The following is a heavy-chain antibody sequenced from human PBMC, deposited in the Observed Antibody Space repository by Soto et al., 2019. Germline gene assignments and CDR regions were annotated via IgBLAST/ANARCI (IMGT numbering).Heavy chain of an antibody. D-gene: IGHD5-12*01. CDR1: GITLSSYG. CDR3: AKVGYSGYDIYYYTYGMDV. V-gene: IGHV3-30*18. CDR2: ISYDASNK. Sequence: QVQLVESGGGVVQPGRSLRPSCVASGITLSSYGMHWVRQAPGKGLEWVAVISYDASNKYYADSVKGRFTISRDISRNTLFLQMDSLRAEDTAVYYCAKVGYSGYDIYYYTYGMDVWGQGTTVTVSS. J-gene: IGHJ6*02.